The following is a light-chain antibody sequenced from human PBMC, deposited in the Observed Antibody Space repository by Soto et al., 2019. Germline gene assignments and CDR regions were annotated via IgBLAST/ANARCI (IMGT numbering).Light chain of an antibody. CDR2: GAS. V-gene: IGKV3-20*01. J-gene: IGKJ2*01. CDR1: QSVSSSN. Sequence: EIVLTQSPGTLSLSPGERATLSCSASQSVSSSNLAWYQQKPGQAPKLLIYGASSRATGIPDRFSGSGSGTDFTLTISRLEPEDFAVYYCQQYGGSPMHTFGQGTKLEIK. CDR3: QQYGGSPMHT.